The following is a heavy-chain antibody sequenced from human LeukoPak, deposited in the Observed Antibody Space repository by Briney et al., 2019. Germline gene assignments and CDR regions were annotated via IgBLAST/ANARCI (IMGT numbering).Heavy chain of an antibody. CDR1: GFTFSDYY. Sequence: KPGGSLRLSCAACGFTFSDYYMSWIRQAPGKGLEWVSYISSSGSTIYYADSVKGRFTISRDNAKNSLYLQMNSLRAEDTAVYYCARVFHYDYVWGSYHHYYFDYWAQGTLVTVSS. J-gene: IGHJ4*02. V-gene: IGHV3-11*01. D-gene: IGHD3-16*02. CDR2: ISSSGSTI. CDR3: ARVFHYDYVWGSYHHYYFDY.